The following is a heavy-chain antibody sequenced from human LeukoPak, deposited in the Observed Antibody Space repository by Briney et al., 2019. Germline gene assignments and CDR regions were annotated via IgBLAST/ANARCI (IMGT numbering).Heavy chain of an antibody. CDR1: GFTFGDYA. Sequence: GGSLILSCTASGFTFGDYAMTWVRQATGKGLEWVGFIRSKVYGGTPEYAASVKGRFTISRDDSKGIAYLQMNSLKTEDTAVYYCTRDQTPYYWGQGTLVTVSS. J-gene: IGHJ4*02. CDR2: IRSKVYGGTP. V-gene: IGHV3-49*04. CDR3: TRDQTPYY.